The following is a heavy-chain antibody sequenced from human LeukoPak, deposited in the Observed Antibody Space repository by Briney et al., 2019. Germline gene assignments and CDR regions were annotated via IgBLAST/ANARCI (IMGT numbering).Heavy chain of an antibody. J-gene: IGHJ6*02. Sequence: PSETLSLTCTVSGGSFSRYYWSWIRQPPGKGLEWIGYIYYSGSTNYNPSLKSRVTISVDTSKNQFSLKLSSVTAADTAVYYCARHGPTMVRGSPYYYYYYGMDVWGQGTTVTVSS. D-gene: IGHD3-10*01. CDR3: ARHGPTMVRGSPYYYYYYGMDV. CDR2: IYYSGST. CDR1: GGSFSRYY. V-gene: IGHV4-59*08.